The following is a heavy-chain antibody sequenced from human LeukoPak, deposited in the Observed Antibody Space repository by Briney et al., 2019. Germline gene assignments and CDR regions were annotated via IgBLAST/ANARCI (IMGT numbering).Heavy chain of an antibody. J-gene: IGHJ3*02. CDR2: IIPIFGTA. V-gene: IGHV1-69*13. D-gene: IGHD6-19*01. CDR1: GGTFTSYA. Sequence: VKVSCKASGGTFTSYATSWVRQAPGQGLEWMGGIIPIFGTANYAQKFQGRVTITADESTSTAYMELSSLRSEDTAVYYCARTERVGYSSGRDAFDIWGQGTMVTVSS. CDR3: ARTERVGYSSGRDAFDI.